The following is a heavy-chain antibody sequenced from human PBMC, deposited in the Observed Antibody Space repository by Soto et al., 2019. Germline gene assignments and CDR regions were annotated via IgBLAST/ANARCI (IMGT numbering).Heavy chain of an antibody. CDR3: ARASAYTATDFDY. Sequence: QVQLQESGPGLVKPSQNLSLTCTVSGGSISSGDYYWCWIRQPPGKGLEWIGSIFYSGNTHYNPALRSRLTISVDTSKNQFSLKLSSVTAADTAVYYCARASAYTATDFDYWGQGTLVTVSS. CDR2: IFYSGNT. J-gene: IGHJ4*02. V-gene: IGHV4-30-4*01. CDR1: GGSISSGDYY. D-gene: IGHD2-15*01.